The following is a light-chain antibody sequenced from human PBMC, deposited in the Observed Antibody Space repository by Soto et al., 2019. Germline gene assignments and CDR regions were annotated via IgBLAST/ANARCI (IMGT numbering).Light chain of an antibody. CDR2: DAY. CDR3: KQRSNWPRT. J-gene: IGKJ1*01. CDR1: QSVSSY. Sequence: EIVLTQSPATLSLSPGERAALSCRASQSVSSYFAWYQQKPGQAPRLLIYDAYNRATGIQARFSGSGSGTDFTLTISSLEPEDFAVYYCKQRSNWPRTVGQGTKVDIK. V-gene: IGKV3-11*01.